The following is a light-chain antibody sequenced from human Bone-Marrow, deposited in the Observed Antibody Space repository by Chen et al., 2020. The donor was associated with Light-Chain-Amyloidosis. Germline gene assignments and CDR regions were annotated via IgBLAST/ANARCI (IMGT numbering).Light chain of an antibody. V-gene: IGKV1-5*01. CDR3: QQYNSYWT. Sequence: DIQMTQSPSTLSASVGDRVTITCRASQSISYWLAWYQQKPGKAPKLLIFDASNLQSGVPSRFSGSGSGTQFTLTISSLQPDDFATYYCQQYNSYWTFGPGTKVEIK. CDR2: DAS. CDR1: QSISYW. J-gene: IGKJ1*01.